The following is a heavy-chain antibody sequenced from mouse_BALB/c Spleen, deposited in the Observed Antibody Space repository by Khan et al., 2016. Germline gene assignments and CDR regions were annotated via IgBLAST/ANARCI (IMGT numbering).Heavy chain of an antibody. Sequence: VQLKQSGAELVRSGASVKLSCTASAINIKDYYIHWVKQRPEQGLEWIGWIDPESGDTEYVPKFQGKATVTADTSSNTAYLQLSSLTSEDSAVYYCNAIYYGNYIYFDYWGQGTTLTVSS. V-gene: IGHV14-4*02. CDR2: IDPESGDT. J-gene: IGHJ2*01. CDR1: AINIKDYY. D-gene: IGHD2-1*01. CDR3: NAIYYGNYIYFDY.